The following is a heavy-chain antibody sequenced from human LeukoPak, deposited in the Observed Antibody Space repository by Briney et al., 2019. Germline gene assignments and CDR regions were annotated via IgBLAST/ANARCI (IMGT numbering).Heavy chain of an antibody. CDR3: ARDRDYDILTGYFDY. J-gene: IGHJ4*02. CDR2: ISGSGGST. D-gene: IGHD3-9*01. CDR1: GFTFSSYA. V-gene: IGHV3-23*01. Sequence: GGSLRLSCAASGFTFSSYAMSWVRQAPGKGLEWVSAISGSGGSTFYADSVKGRFTISRDNAKNSLYLQMNSLRAEDTAVYYCARDRDYDILTGYFDYWGQGTLVPVSS.